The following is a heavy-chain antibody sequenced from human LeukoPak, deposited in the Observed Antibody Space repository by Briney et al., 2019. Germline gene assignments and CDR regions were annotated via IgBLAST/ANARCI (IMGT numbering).Heavy chain of an antibody. CDR3: ARRYFGSGSYYTDY. D-gene: IGHD3-10*01. CDR2: INPNSGGT. Sequence: ASVKVSCRASGYTFTGYYMHWVRQAPGQGLEWMGWINPNSGGTNYAQKFQGRVTMTRDTSISTAYMELSRLRSDDTAVYYCARRYFGSGSYYTDYWGQGTLVTVSS. CDR1: GYTFTGYY. J-gene: IGHJ4*02. V-gene: IGHV1-2*02.